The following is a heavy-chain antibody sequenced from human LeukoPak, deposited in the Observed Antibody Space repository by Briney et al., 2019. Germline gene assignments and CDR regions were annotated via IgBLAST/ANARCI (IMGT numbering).Heavy chain of an antibody. Sequence: GGPLRLSCAASGFTFSDYYMSWIRQAPGKGLEWVSYISSSGSTTYHADSVKGRFTISRDNAKKSLYLQMNSLRAEDTAVYYCARSAPRITIFGVASLDYWGQGTLVTVSS. V-gene: IGHV3-11*04. D-gene: IGHD3-3*01. CDR1: GFTFSDYY. J-gene: IGHJ4*02. CDR2: ISSSGSTT. CDR3: ARSAPRITIFGVASLDY.